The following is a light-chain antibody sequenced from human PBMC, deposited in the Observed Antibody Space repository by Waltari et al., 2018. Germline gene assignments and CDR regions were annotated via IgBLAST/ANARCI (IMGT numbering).Light chain of an antibody. CDR3: NSYTRSAVYV. Sequence: QSALTQPASVSGSPGQSITVSCTGTSSDVGAYNYVSWYQHHAGKAPKLIISEVPNRPSGVSYRFSGSKSGNTASLTISGLQAEDEADYYCNSYTRSAVYVFGTGTTVTVL. V-gene: IGLV2-14*01. CDR1: SSDVGAYNY. CDR2: EVP. J-gene: IGLJ1*01.